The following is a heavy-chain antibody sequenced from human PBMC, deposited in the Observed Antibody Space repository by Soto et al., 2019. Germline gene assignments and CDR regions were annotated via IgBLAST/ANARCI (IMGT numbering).Heavy chain of an antibody. CDR3: AAYSHKSY. CDR1: GFTVSNNY. J-gene: IGHJ4*02. D-gene: IGHD3-16*01. V-gene: IGHV3-66*01. CDR2: IYSSGST. Sequence: EEQLVESGGDLVQPGGSLRLSCAASGFTVSNNYMSWVRQAPGKGLEGVSLIYSSGSTYYADSVKGRFTISRDSSKNTLYLQMNSQRAEDTAMYYGAAYSHKSYWGQGTLVTVSS.